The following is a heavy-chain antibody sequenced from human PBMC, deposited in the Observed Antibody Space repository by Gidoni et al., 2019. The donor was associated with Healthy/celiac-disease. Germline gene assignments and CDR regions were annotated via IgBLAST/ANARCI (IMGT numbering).Heavy chain of an antibody. Sequence: EVQLLESGGGLVQPGGSLRLPCAASGFTFRSYAMRWVRQAPGKGVEWVSASSGSGGITDYADSVKGRFTISRDKSKNTLYLQMNRRRAEDTAVYYCAKDPGYRYVPYYFDFWGQGTLVTVSS. D-gene: IGHD5-18*01. J-gene: IGHJ4*02. V-gene: IGHV3-23*01. CDR1: GFTFRSYA. CDR2: SSGSGGIT. CDR3: AKDPGYRYVPYYFDF.